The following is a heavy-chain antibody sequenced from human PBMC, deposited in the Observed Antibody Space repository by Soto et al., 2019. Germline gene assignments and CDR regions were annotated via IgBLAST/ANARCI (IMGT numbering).Heavy chain of an antibody. CDR3: ARGTALLGV. J-gene: IGHJ6*02. Sequence: QPLSLTCAISVDSVSINSAAGNWIRRSPSRGLDWLGRTYYRSKWSNDYAVSVKSRITINPDTSKNQFSLQLNSVTPEDTAVYYCARGTALLGVWGQGTTVTVSS. CDR1: VDSVSINSAA. D-gene: IGHD5-18*01. V-gene: IGHV6-1*01. CDR2: TYYRSKWSN.